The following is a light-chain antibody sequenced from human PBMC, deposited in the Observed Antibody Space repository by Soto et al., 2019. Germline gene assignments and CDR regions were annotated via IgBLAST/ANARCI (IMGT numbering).Light chain of an antibody. V-gene: IGKV3-15*01. CDR3: QHYNNWPPWT. Sequence: EIGLTQSPGTLSLSPEERATLSCRASQSVSNSLAWYQQKPGQAPRLLIYGASIRATGIPARFSGSGSGTEFTLTISTLQSEDFAIYYCQHYNNWPPWTFGQGTKVDIK. CDR1: QSVSNS. CDR2: GAS. J-gene: IGKJ1*01.